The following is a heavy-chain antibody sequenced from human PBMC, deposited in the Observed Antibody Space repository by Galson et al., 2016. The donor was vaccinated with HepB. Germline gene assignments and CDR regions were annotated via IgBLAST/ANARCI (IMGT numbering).Heavy chain of an antibody. Sequence: SETLSLTCAVYGGSFSGYYWTWIRQSPGKGLEWIGEVRHSRDSNSNPSLGSRVTVSVDTSKNQFSLTLRSMTAADAALYYCGRGISHSNGWGSYYYGLDVWGQGTTVTVSS. CDR2: VRHSRDS. V-gene: IGHV4-34*01. D-gene: IGHD3-10*01. J-gene: IGHJ6*02. CDR3: GRGISHSNGWGSYYYGLDV. CDR1: GGSFSGYY.